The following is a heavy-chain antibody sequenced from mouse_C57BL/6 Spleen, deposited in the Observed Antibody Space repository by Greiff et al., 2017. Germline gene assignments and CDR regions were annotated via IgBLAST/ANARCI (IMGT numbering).Heavy chain of an antibody. CDR2: INPGSGGT. CDR1: GYAFTNYL. J-gene: IGHJ2*01. D-gene: IGHD1-1*01. CDR3: SREDDYYGSSASFDY. V-gene: IGHV1-54*01. Sequence: QLPESGAELVRPGTSVKVSCTASGYAFTNYLIEWVQQRPGQGLEWIGVINPGSGGTNYNEKFTGKATLTADTSSSTAYMQLSSLTSEDSAVYFCSREDDYYGSSASFDYWGQGTTLTVSS.